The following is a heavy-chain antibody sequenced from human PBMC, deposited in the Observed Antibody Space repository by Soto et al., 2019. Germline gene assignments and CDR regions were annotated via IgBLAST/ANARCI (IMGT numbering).Heavy chain of an antibody. CDR2: ISYDGSNK. CDR1: GFTFSSYG. Sequence: GGSLRLSCAASGFTFSSYGMHWVRQAPGKGLEWVAVISYDGSNKYYADSVKGRFTISRDNSKNTLYLQMNSLRAEDTAVYYCAKDLYYDYIWGSYRSSDAFDIWGQGTMVTVSS. V-gene: IGHV3-30*18. D-gene: IGHD3-16*02. J-gene: IGHJ3*02. CDR3: AKDLYYDYIWGSYRSSDAFDI.